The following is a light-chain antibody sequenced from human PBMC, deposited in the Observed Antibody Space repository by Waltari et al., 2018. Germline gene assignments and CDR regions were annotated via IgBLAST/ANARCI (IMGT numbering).Light chain of an antibody. V-gene: IGLV2-14*03. CDR3: SSYTTSSTLV. CDR2: DVS. J-gene: IGLJ2*01. CDR1: SSDVGGYNY. Sequence: QSALTQPASVSGSPGQSITIPSTGTSSDVGGYNYVSWYLQHPGKAPKLMIYDVSNRPSGVSNRFSGSKSGNTASLTISGLQAEDEADYYCSSYTTSSTLVFGGGTKLTVL.